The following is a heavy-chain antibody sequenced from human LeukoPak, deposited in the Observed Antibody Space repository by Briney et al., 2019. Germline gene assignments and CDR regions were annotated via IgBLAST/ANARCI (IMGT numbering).Heavy chain of an antibody. CDR3: AKTSRWERDYFYY. V-gene: IGHV3-23*01. D-gene: IGHD5-24*01. CDR1: GFIFSSYA. CDR2: MSGVGGNT. Sequence: GGSLRLSCAGSGFIFSSYAMSWVRQAPGKGLERVSAMSGVGGNTFYTDAVRGRFTISRDNSKNTLYLQMNSLRAEDTAIYYCAKTSRWERDYFYYWGQGTLVTVSS. J-gene: IGHJ4*02.